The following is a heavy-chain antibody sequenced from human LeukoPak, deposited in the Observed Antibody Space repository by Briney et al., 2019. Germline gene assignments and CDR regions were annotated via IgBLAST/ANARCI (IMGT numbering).Heavy chain of an antibody. J-gene: IGHJ4*02. CDR3: ARQEGSYGPNYFDY. CDR2: NSGST. D-gene: IGHD5-18*01. V-gene: IGHV4-59*08. CDR1: GDSLSSYF. Sequence: SETLSLTCTVSGDSLSSYFWSWIRQPPGKGLEWIGYNSGSTNYNASLKSRVTILLVRSKNQFSLKMSSVTAADTAVYYCARQEGSYGPNYFDYWGQGTLVTVSS.